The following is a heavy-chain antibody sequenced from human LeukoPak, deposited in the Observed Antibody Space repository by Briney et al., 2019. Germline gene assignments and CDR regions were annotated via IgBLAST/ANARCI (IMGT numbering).Heavy chain of an antibody. D-gene: IGHD3-22*01. Sequence: SETLSLTCTVSGGSINDYYWSWIRQPPGKGLEWIGYIYYSGSTNYNPSLKSRVTISVDTSKNQFSLKLSSVTAADTAVYYCARHGRYYDHFDYWGQGTLVTVSS. CDR3: ARHGRYYDHFDY. CDR1: GGSINDYY. J-gene: IGHJ4*02. CDR2: IYYSGST. V-gene: IGHV4-59*08.